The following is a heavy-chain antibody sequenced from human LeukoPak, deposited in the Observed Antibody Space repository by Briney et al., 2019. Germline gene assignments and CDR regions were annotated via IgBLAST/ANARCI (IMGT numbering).Heavy chain of an antibody. D-gene: IGHD1/OR15-1a*01. V-gene: IGHV4-4*07. CDR3: AGTRLRTASGFFDY. Sequence: SETLSLTCTVSGGSISSYYWSWIRQPAGKGLEWIGRIYTSGSTNYNPSLKSRVTMSVDTSKNQFSLKLSSVTAADTAVYYCAGTRLRTASGFFDYWGQGTLVTVSS. CDR2: IYTSGST. J-gene: IGHJ4*02. CDR1: GGSISSYY.